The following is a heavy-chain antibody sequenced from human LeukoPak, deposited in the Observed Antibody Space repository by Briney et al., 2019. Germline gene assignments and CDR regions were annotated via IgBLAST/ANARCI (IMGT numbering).Heavy chain of an antibody. Sequence: GASVKVSCKASGGTFSSYAISWVRQAPGQGLEWMGRIIPILGIANYAQKFQGRVTITADKSTSTAYMELSSLRSEDTAVYYCARDYYYDSSGHYYPRGRWGQGTLVTVSS. CDR3: ARDYYYDSSGHYYPRGR. V-gene: IGHV1-69*04. CDR1: GGTFSSYA. D-gene: IGHD3-22*01. J-gene: IGHJ4*02. CDR2: IIPILGIA.